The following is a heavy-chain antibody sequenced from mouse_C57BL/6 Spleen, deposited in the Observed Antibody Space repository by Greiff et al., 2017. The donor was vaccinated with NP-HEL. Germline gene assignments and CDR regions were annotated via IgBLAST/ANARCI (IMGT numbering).Heavy chain of an antibody. J-gene: IGHJ2*01. V-gene: IGHV1-82*01. CDR3: ARRTTVVGYFDY. CDR2: IYPGDGDT. CDR1: GYAFSSSW. Sequence: VKLQESGPELVKPGASVKISCKASGYAFSSSWMNWVKQRPGKGLEWIGRIYPGDGDTNYNGKFKGKATLTADKSSSTAYMQLSSLTSEDSAVYFCARRTTVVGYFDYWGQGTTLTVSS. D-gene: IGHD1-1*01.